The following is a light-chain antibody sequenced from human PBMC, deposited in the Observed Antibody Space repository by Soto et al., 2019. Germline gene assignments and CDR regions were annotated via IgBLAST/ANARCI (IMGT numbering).Light chain of an antibody. J-gene: IGKJ1*01. CDR3: QQVFTAPYT. CDR1: QNIGKY. V-gene: IGKV1-39*01. Sequence: DIEMTQSPSFLSASAGDRITLTCRASQNIGKYVNWYQQSPGKAPNLLIFGASNLQSGVPSRFGGSGSGTEFTLTINSLPPEDFATYFCQQVFTAPYTLGQGTTVEVK. CDR2: GAS.